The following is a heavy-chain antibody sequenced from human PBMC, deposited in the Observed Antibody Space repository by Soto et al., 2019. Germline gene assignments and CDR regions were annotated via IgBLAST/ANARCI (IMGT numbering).Heavy chain of an antibody. CDR3: ARDSAYGAEDY. CDR2: IYYSGST. D-gene: IGHD4-17*01. Sequence: QVQLQESGPGLVKPSQTLSLTCTVSGGSIRSPNYYWSWIRQPPGKGLEWIGYIYYSGSTYYNPSLKSRVTISIDTSKNQFSLRLTSVTAADTAVYYCARDSAYGAEDYWGQGILVTVAS. J-gene: IGHJ4*02. V-gene: IGHV4-30-4*01. CDR1: GGSIRSPNYY.